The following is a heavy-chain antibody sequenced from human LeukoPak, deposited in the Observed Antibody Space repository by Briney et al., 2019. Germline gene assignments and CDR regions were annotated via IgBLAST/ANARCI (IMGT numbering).Heavy chain of an antibody. CDR2: INPNTGGT. D-gene: IGHD6-6*01. V-gene: IGHV1-2*02. J-gene: IGHJ4*02. CDR1: GYTFTDYY. CDR3: ATGARLES. Sequence: EASVKVSCKASGYTFTDYYMHWIRQAPGHVLEWMGWINPNTGGTNYAENFQDRVTVTRDTSISTAYMELSGLTYDDTAVYYCATGARLESWGQGTLVAVSS.